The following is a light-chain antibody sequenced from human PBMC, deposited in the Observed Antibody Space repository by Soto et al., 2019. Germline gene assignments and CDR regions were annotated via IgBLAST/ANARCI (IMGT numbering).Light chain of an antibody. CDR2: DAS. CDR1: QDISNY. Sequence: DIQMTQSPSSLSASVGDRVTITCRASQDISNYLNWYQQRPGKAPKLLLYDASDLERGFPSRVSGTRSGTHFTFAITSLQAEDVATYCCQQSASFPYTFGQGTRLEI. J-gene: IGKJ5*01. V-gene: IGKV1-33*01. CDR3: QQSASFPYT.